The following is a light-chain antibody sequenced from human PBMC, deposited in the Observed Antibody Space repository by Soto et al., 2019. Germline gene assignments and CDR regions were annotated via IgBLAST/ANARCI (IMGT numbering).Light chain of an antibody. V-gene: IGLV2-8*01. J-gene: IGLJ2*01. CDR1: SSDVGGYNY. CDR2: EVT. Sequence: QSVLTQPPSASGSPGQSVTISCTGTSSDVGGYNYVCWYQQHPGRAPKLIIYEVTKRPSGVPDRFSASKSGNTASLTVSGLQAEDEADYYCISYAGSNSWVFGGGTKLSVL. CDR3: ISYAGSNSWV.